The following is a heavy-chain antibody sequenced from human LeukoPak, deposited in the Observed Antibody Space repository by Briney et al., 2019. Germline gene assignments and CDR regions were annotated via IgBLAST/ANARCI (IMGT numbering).Heavy chain of an antibody. J-gene: IGHJ4*02. Sequence: GATVKVSCKSSVYIFTSYGIIGVRQAPGQGLQWVGWISAHNGKTNYAQKLQGRVTMTTDTSTSTAYMELRSLRSDDTAVYYCARAHTPRVLDYWGQGTLVTVSS. CDR2: ISAHNGKT. CDR1: VYIFTSYG. CDR3: ARAHTPRVLDY. V-gene: IGHV1-18*01.